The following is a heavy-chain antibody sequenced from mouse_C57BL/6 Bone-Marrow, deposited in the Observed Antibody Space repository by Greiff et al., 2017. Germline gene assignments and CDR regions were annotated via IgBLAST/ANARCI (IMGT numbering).Heavy chain of an antibody. V-gene: IGHV1-55*01. D-gene: IGHD2-5*01. J-gene: IGHJ2*01. Sequence: QVQLQQPGAELVKPGASVKMSCKASGYTFTSYWITWVKQRPGQGLEWIGDIYPGSGSTNYNEKFKSKATLTVDTSSSTAYMQLSSLTSEDSAVYYCARGGDYSNPYYFDYWGQGTTLTVSS. CDR1: GYTFTSYW. CDR2: IYPGSGST. CDR3: ARGGDYSNPYYFDY.